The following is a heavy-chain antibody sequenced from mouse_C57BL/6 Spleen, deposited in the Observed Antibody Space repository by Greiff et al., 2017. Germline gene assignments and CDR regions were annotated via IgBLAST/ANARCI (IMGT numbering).Heavy chain of an antibody. Sequence: QVQLQQPGAELVKPGASVKMSCKASGYTFTSYWITWVKQRPGQGLEWIGDLYPGSGSTNYNEKFKSKATLTVDTSSSTAYMQLSSLTSEDSAVYYCARYYGSSPPNFDYWGQGTTLTVSS. D-gene: IGHD2-2*01. CDR1: GYTFTSYW. CDR2: LYPGSGST. V-gene: IGHV1-55*01. CDR3: ARYYGSSPPNFDY. J-gene: IGHJ2*01.